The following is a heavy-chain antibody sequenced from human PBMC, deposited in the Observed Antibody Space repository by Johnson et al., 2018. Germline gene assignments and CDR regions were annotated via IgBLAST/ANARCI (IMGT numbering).Heavy chain of an antibody. CDR3: ARVAVAGTFYYYYYMDV. CDR2: INSDGSST. CDR1: GFTFSSYW. J-gene: IGHJ6*03. Sequence: VQLQESGGGLVQPGGSLRLSCAASGFTFSSYWMHWVRQAPGKGLVWVSRINSDGSSTSYADSVKGRFTISRDNAKNTLYLQMNSLRAEDTAVDYCARVAVAGTFYYYYYMDVWGKGTTVTVSS. D-gene: IGHD6-19*01. V-gene: IGHV3-74*01.